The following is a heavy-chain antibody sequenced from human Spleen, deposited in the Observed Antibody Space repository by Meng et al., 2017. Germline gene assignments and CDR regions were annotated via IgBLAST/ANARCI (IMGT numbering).Heavy chain of an antibody. CDR1: GGAFSGYY. D-gene: IGHD6-19*01. Sequence: SETLSLTCAVYGGAFSGYYWSWIRQPPGKGLEWIGEINHSGSTNYNPSLKSRVTISVDTSKNQFSLKLSTVTAADTAVYYCAREPRWVEVAGTDVWGQGTTVTGAS. J-gene: IGHJ6*02. V-gene: IGHV4-34*01. CDR3: AREPRWVEVAGTDV. CDR2: INHSGST.